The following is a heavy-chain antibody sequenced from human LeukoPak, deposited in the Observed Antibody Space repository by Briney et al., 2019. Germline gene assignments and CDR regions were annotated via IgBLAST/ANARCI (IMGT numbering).Heavy chain of an antibody. CDR3: ARDFDRLIRKIGRESLYYYYYMDV. D-gene: IGHD3-9*01. CDR2: IYSGGST. V-gene: IGHV3-53*01. Sequence: GGSLRLSCAASGFTVSSNDMSWVRQAPGKGLECISVIYSGGSTDYADSVKGRLTISRDNSKNTLYLQMNSLRAEDTAVYYCARDFDRLIRKIGRESLYYYYYMDVWGKGTTVTVSS. CDR1: GFTVSSND. J-gene: IGHJ6*03.